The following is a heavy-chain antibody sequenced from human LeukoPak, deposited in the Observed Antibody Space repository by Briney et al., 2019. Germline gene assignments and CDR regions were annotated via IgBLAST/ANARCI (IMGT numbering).Heavy chain of an antibody. CDR3: AMALHDTGIYYYGMDV. CDR1: GYTFTGYY. V-gene: IGHV1-2*02. Sequence: ASVKVSCKASGYTFTGYYMHWVRQAPGQGLEWMGWINPNSGGTNYAQKFQGRVTMTRDTSISTAYMELSRLRSDDTAVYYCAMALHDTGIYYYGMDVWGQGTTVTVSS. CDR2: INPNSGGT. J-gene: IGHJ6*02. D-gene: IGHD5-18*01.